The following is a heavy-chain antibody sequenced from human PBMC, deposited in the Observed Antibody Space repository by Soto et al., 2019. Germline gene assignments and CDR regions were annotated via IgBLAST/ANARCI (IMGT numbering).Heavy chain of an antibody. CDR3: TRIGPDRSGLNLDY. D-gene: IGHD3-22*01. CDR1: GYPFSTYD. J-gene: IGHJ4*02. Sequence: QVQLVQSGAEVKKPGASVKVSCKASGYPFSTYDLMWVRQAPGQGLEWMGWISGYNGDTNYAQNLQGRVSMTTDTSTSTAYMELRNLRSDDTAVYYCTRIGPDRSGLNLDYWGQGTLVTVSS. CDR2: ISGYNGDT. V-gene: IGHV1-18*01.